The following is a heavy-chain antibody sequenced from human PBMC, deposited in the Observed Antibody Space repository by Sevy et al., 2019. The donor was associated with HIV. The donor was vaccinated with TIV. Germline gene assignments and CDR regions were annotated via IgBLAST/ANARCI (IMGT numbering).Heavy chain of an antibody. J-gene: IGHJ4*02. CDR1: GFTFSSYW. CDR3: ARHWGGVVDY. Sequence: GGSLRLSCAASGFTFSSYWMHWVRQAPGKGLVWVSRISSDGSSTNYADSVKGRFTISRDNAKNTLYLQTNSLRAEDTAVYYCARHWGGVVDYWGQGTLVTVSS. CDR2: ISSDGSST. V-gene: IGHV3-74*01. D-gene: IGHD3-16*01.